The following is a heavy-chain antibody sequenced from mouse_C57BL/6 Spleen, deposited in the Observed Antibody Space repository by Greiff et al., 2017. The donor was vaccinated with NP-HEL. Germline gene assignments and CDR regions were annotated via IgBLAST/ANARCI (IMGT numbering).Heavy chain of an antibody. Sequence: EVQLQQSGPVLVKPGASVKMSCKASGYTFTDYYMNWVKQSHGKSLEWIGVINPYNGGTSYNQKFKGKATLTVDKSSSTAYMELNSLTSEDSAVYYCASGDSNYGYYYAMDYWGQGTSVTVSS. D-gene: IGHD2-5*01. CDR2: INPYNGGT. J-gene: IGHJ4*01. CDR1: GYTFTDYY. V-gene: IGHV1-19*01. CDR3: ASGDSNYGYYYAMDY.